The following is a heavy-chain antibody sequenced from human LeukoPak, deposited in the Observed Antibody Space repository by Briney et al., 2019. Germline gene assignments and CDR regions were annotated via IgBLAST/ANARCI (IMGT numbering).Heavy chain of an antibody. CDR1: GFTFSDYY. Sequence: GGSLRLSCAASGFTFSDYYMSWIRQAPGKGLEWVSYISSSGSTIYYADSVKGRFTISRDNAKNSLYLQMNSLRAEDTALYYCAKGLGAYYYYGMDVWGQGTTVTVSS. CDR2: ISSSGSTI. V-gene: IGHV3-11*01. CDR3: AKGLGAYYYYGMDV. J-gene: IGHJ6*02. D-gene: IGHD3-16*01.